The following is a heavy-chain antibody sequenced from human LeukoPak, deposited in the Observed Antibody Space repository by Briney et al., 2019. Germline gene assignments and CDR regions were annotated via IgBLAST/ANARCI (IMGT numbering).Heavy chain of an antibody. J-gene: IGHJ6*03. CDR1: GFTVSSNS. V-gene: IGHV3-53*01. CDR3: ARARRNYYYMDV. Sequence: GGSLRLSCTVSGFTVSSNSMSWVRQAPGKGLEWVSFIYSDNTHYSDSVKGRFTISRDNSKNTLYLQMNSLRAEDTAVYYCARARRNYYYMDVWGKGTTVTISS. CDR2: IYSDNT.